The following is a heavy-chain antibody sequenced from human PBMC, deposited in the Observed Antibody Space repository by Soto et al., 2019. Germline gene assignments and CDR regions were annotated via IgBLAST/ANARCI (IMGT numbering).Heavy chain of an antibody. CDR3: ATESGSTYGYFDH. CDR2: ISNSGST. V-gene: IGHV4-30-4*01. CDR1: GGSVTSDEDY. D-gene: IGHD5-18*01. Sequence: QMHLQESGPGLVKPSETLSLTCTVSGGSVTSDEDYWTWIRQSPGKGLEWIGYISNSGSTGYNPSLKTRLSMSVDRSKIQFTLRLTSVTAADSAVYFCATESGSTYGYFDHWGQGTQVTVSS. J-gene: IGHJ4*02.